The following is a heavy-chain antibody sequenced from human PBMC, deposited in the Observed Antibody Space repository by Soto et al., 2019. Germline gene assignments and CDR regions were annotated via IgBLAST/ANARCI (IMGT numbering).Heavy chain of an antibody. CDR3: ARDPPDDSSGYYSFDH. CDR2: MWYDGSNK. Sequence: QVQLVESGGGVVQPGRSLRLSCAASGFTFSGYGMHWVRQAPGKGLEWVAFMWYDGSNKYYADSVKGRFTISRDNSKNTLYLQVNSLRAEDTAVYYCARDPPDDSSGYYSFDHWGQGTLVTVSS. CDR1: GFTFSGYG. D-gene: IGHD3-22*01. V-gene: IGHV3-33*01. J-gene: IGHJ4*02.